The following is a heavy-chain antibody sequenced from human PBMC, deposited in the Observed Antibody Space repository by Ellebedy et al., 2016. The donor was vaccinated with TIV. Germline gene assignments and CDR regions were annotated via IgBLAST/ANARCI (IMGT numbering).Heavy chain of an antibody. V-gene: IGHV3-7*03. CDR2: IKTDGSET. CDR3: AKDLIRGYDPPDY. J-gene: IGHJ4*02. Sequence: GESLKISCAAWGFSFSNFWMSWVRQAPGKGLERVAHIKTDGSETYYVDSVKGRFTISRDNSNNTLYLQMNSLRAEDTALYYCAKDLIRGYDPPDYWGQGTLLTVSS. CDR1: GFSFSNFW. D-gene: IGHD3-22*01.